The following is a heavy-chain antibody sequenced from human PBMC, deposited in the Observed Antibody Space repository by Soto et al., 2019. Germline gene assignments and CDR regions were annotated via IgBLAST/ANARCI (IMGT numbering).Heavy chain of an antibody. CDR3: ARSDHLSETLDY. J-gene: IGHJ4*02. CDR2: IIPIFGTA. D-gene: IGHD3-10*01. V-gene: IGHV1-69*13. CDR1: GGTFSSYA. Sequence: VKVCCKAYGGTFSSYAISWVRQAPGQGLEWMGGIIPIFGTANYAQKFQGRVTITADESTSTAYMELSSLRSEDTAVYYCARSDHLSETLDYWGQGTLVTVSS.